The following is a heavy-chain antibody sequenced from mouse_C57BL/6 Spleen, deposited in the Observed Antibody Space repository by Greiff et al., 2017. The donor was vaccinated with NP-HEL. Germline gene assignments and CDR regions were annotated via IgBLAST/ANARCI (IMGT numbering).Heavy chain of an antibody. CDR1: GYTFTNYW. CDR2: IYPGGGYT. V-gene: IGHV1-63*01. J-gene: IGHJ4*01. D-gene: IGHD2-1*01. Sequence: VQLQQSGAELVRPGTSVKMSCKASGYTFTNYWIGWAKQRPGHGLEWIGDIYPGGGYTNYNEKFKGKATLTADKSSSTAYMQFSSLTSEDSAIYYCARGGYGNHYAMDYWGQGTSVTVSS. CDR3: ARGGYGNHYAMDY.